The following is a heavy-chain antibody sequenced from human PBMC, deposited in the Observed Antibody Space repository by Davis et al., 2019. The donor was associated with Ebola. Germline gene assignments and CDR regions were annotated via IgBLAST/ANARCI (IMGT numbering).Heavy chain of an antibody. CDR2: ISQSGST. V-gene: IGHV4-4*02. CDR1: GDSISSSNW. J-gene: IGHJ4*02. CDR3: ARYRAARPGGVDY. Sequence: MPGGSLRLSCAVSGDSISSSNWWSWVRQPPGKGLEWIGEISQSGSTNYNPSLKSRVTISVDTSKNQFSLKMNSVTAADTAVYYCARYRAARPGGVDYWGQGTLVTVSS. D-gene: IGHD6-6*01.